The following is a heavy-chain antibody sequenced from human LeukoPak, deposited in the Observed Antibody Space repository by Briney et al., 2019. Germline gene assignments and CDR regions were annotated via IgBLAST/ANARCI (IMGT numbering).Heavy chain of an antibody. CDR2: ISAYNGNT. CDR1: GYTFTRYG. CDR3: ASDRGYCSGRSCYTTEGVY. J-gene: IGHJ4*02. V-gene: IGHV1-18*04. D-gene: IGHD2-15*01. Sequence: ASVKVSCKASGYTFTRYGISWVRQASGQALECIGWISAYNGNTNYAQKLQGRVTMTTDTSTSTAYMELRSLRSDDTAVYYCASDRGYCSGRSCYTTEGVYWGQGTLVTVSS.